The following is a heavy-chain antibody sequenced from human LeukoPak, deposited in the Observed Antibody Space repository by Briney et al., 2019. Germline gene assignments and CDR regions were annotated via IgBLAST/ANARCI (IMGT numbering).Heavy chain of an antibody. J-gene: IGHJ4*02. V-gene: IGHV3-21*01. D-gene: IGHD1-26*01. CDR3: ARDSATCYD. Sequence: PGGSLRLSCAASGFTFSSYSMNWVRQAPGQGLERVSSISSSSSYIYYADSVKGRFTISRENAKNSLYLQMDSLRAEDTAVYYCARDSATCYDWVQGTLHAVPS. CDR2: ISSSSSYI. CDR1: GFTFSSYS.